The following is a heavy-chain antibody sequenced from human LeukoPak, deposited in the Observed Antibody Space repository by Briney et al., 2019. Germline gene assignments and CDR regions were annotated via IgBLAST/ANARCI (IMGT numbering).Heavy chain of an antibody. CDR2: IYSSGST. CDR1: GGSISSYY. D-gene: IGHD3-22*01. V-gene: IGHV4-4*07. CDR3: ARLPYYYDSSGYYPNAFDI. J-gene: IGHJ3*02. Sequence: PSETLSLTCTVSGGSISSYYWSWIRQPAGKGLEWLGRIYSSGSTNYNPSLKSRVTISVDKSKNQLSLKVSSVTAADTAVYYCARLPYYYDSSGYYPNAFDIWGQGTMVTVSS.